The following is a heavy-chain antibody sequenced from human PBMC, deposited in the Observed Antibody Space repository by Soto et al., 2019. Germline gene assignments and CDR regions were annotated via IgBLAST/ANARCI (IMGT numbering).Heavy chain of an antibody. CDR3: ARARGVVVTAYYFDY. CDR1: GGSFSGYY. J-gene: IGHJ4*02. V-gene: IGHV4-34*01. Sequence: SETLSLTCAVYGGSFSGYYWSWIRQPPGKGLEWIGEINHSGSTNYNPSLKSRVTISVDTSKNQFSLKLSSVTAADTAVYYCARARGVVVTAYYFDYWGQGTLVTVSS. CDR2: INHSGST. D-gene: IGHD3-22*01.